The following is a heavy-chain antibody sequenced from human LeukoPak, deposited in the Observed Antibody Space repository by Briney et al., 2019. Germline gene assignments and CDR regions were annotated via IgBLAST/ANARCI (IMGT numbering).Heavy chain of an antibody. D-gene: IGHD5-12*01. CDR1: GFTFSSYA. CDR2: ISSSGGST. V-gene: IGHV3-23*01. CDR3: AKLRYSGYALDY. Sequence: GGSLRLSCAASGFTFSSYAMSWVRQAPGKGLEWVSAISSSGGSTYYADSVKGRFTISRDNSKNTLYLQMNSLRAEDTAVYYCAKLRYSGYALDYWGQGTLVTVSS. J-gene: IGHJ4*02.